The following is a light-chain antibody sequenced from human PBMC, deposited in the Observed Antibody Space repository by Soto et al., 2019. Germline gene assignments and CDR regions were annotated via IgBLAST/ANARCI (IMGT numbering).Light chain of an antibody. CDR3: FSYTSTTTNV. V-gene: IGLV2-14*01. J-gene: IGLJ1*01. CDR1: SSDIGGYNF. Sequence: QSALTQPASLSGSPGQSITISCAGTSSDIGGYNFVSWYQQHPGKAPKVMIFEVSKRPSGVSNRFSGSKSGNTASLTISGLQAEDEADYYCFSYTSTTTNVFGTGTKLTVL. CDR2: EVS.